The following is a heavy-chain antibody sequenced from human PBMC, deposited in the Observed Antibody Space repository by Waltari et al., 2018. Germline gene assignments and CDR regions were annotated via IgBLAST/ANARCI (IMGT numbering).Heavy chain of an antibody. Sequence: EVQLVQSGAEVKKPGESLKISCLGSGYKFSTYWIGWVRQMPGKGLEWMGIIYPGDSDTRYSPSFQGQVTISVDKSISTAYLQWSSLKASDTAIYYCARRCSSAWSSDYWGQGTLVTVSS. D-gene: IGHD6-19*01. CDR3: ARRCSSAWSSDY. CDR1: GYKFSTYW. CDR2: IYPGDSDT. V-gene: IGHV5-51*01. J-gene: IGHJ4*02.